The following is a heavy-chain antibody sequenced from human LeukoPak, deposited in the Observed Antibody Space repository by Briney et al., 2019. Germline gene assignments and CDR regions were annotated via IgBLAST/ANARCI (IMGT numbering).Heavy chain of an antibody. D-gene: IGHD5-18*01. J-gene: IGHJ4*02. CDR2: ISSSSSYT. Sequence: PGGSLRLSCAASGFIFGSYWMSWVRQAPGKGLEWVSYISSSSSYTNYADSVKGRFTISRDNAKNSLYLQMNSLRAEDTAVYYCARNVDTANGYWGQGTLVTVSS. V-gene: IGHV3-21*05. CDR1: GFIFGSYW. CDR3: ARNVDTANGY.